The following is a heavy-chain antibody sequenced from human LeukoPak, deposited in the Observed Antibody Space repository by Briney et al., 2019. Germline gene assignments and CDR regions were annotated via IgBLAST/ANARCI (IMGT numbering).Heavy chain of an antibody. V-gene: IGHV1-24*01. D-gene: IGHD6-13*01. CDR2: FAPEECHT. CDR3: AIQGGRSSDFDY. CDR1: GYTLPELS. Sequence: AASVNVSCKVSGYTLPELSMHCVRQACGKGRVGRGGFAPEECHTICTQKFQGRVNMTEDTSTDTPYMEVNSLRSGDGPVYYCAIQGGRSSDFDYWGQGTLVIVSS. J-gene: IGHJ4*02.